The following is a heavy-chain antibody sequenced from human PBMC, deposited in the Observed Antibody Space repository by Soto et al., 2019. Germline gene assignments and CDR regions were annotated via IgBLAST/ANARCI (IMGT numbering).Heavy chain of an antibody. Sequence: QVQLVQSGAEVKKPGASVKVSCNTSGYTFTGYYIHWIRQAPGQGLEWMGWINPNSGDSNYSQEFQGRVTMTSDTSITTAYMQLSRLTSDDTAVYYCARREQWLENFDFWGQGTLVTVSS. CDR1: GYTFTGYY. CDR2: INPNSGDS. V-gene: IGHV1-2*02. D-gene: IGHD6-19*01. J-gene: IGHJ4*02. CDR3: ARREQWLENFDF.